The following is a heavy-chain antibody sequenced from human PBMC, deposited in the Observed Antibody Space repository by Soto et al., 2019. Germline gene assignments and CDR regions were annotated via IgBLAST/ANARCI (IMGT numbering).Heavy chain of an antibody. D-gene: IGHD2-2*02. J-gene: IGHJ6*03. Sequence: SETLSLTCTVSGGSISSYYWSWIRQPPGKGLEWIGYIYYSGSTNYNPSLKSRDTISVDTSKNQFSLKLSSVTAADTAVYYCARHRGIVVVPAAIPDYYYYYYMDVWGKGTTVTVSS. CDR2: IYYSGST. CDR1: GGSISSYY. V-gene: IGHV4-59*08. CDR3: ARHRGIVVVPAAIPDYYYYYYMDV.